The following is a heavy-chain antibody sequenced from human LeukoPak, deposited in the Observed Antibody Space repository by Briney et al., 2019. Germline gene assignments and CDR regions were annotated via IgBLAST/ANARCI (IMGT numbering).Heavy chain of an antibody. J-gene: IGHJ6*03. CDR1: GGSISSYY. D-gene: IGHD3-10*01. CDR2: INHSGSA. CDR3: ARGREMVRGVYKNYYYYYMDV. V-gene: IGHV4-34*01. Sequence: PSETLSLTCTVSGGSISSYYWSWIRQPPGKGLEWIGEINHSGSANYNPSLKSRVTISVDTSKNQFSLKLSSVTAADTAVYYCARGREMVRGVYKNYYYYYMDVWGKGTTVTVSS.